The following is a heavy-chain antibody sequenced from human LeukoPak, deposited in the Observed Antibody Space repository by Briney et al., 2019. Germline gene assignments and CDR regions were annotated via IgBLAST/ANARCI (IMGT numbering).Heavy chain of an antibody. CDR1: GFTFSSYS. J-gene: IGHJ4*02. D-gene: IGHD5-18*01. CDR2: ISSSSSYI. Sequence: GGSLRLSCAASGFTFSSYSMNWVRQAPGKGLEWVSSISSSSSYIYYADSVKGRFTISRDNAKNSLYLQMNSLRAEDTAVYYCAGVRGYSYAVRDYFDYWGQGTLVTVSS. CDR3: AGVRGYSYAVRDYFDY. V-gene: IGHV3-21*04.